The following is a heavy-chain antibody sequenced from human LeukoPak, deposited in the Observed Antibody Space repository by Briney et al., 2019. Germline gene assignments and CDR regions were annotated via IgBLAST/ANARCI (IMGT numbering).Heavy chain of an antibody. J-gene: IGHJ3*02. D-gene: IGHD1-1*01. CDR2: IAVVTGDT. CDR1: GYTFNKYG. CDR3: ARDVEQQLGEPAFDI. V-gene: IGHV1-3*01. Sequence: ASVKVSCKASGYTFNKYGVHWVRQAPGQGLEWMGWIAVVTGDTKYLQRFQGRLVITTDTSTSTVYMDLSSLRSEDTAIYYCARDVEQQLGEPAFDIWGQGTTVTVSS.